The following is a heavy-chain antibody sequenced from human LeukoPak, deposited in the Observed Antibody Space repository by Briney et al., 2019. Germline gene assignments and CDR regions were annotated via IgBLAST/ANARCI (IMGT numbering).Heavy chain of an antibody. Sequence: PGGSLRLSCAASGFTFSSYSMNWVRQAPGEGLEWVSSISSSSSYIYYADSVKGRFTISRDNAKNSLYLQMNSLRAEDTAVYYCARDRSIYYYGMDVWGQGTTVTVSS. V-gene: IGHV3-21*01. CDR3: ARDRSIYYYGMDV. J-gene: IGHJ6*02. CDR1: GFTFSSYS. CDR2: ISSSSSYI. D-gene: IGHD1-26*01.